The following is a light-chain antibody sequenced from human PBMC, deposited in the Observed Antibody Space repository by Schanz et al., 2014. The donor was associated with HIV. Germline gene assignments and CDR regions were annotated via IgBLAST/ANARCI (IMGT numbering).Light chain of an antibody. Sequence: QSVLTQPASASGSPGRSVTFSCTGTSADIGSYNYVSWYQHHPGKAPKLLIYGVTDRPSGVSNRFSGSKSGNTASLTISGLQAEDEAVYYCSSYTSSSSVVFGGGTKLTVL. CDR1: SADIGSYNY. CDR3: SSYTSSSSVV. J-gene: IGLJ2*01. V-gene: IGLV2-14*03. CDR2: GVT.